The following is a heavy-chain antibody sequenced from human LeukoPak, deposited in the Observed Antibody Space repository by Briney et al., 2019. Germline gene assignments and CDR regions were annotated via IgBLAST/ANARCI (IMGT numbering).Heavy chain of an antibody. CDR3: VLQPEYQMLWAS. CDR1: GYTFTPYN. CDR2: INPNSGGT. D-gene: IGHD2-2*01. V-gene: IGHV1-2*02. Sequence: ASVKVSCKGSGYTFTPYNIHWVRQAPGQGLEWVGWINPNSGGTNYAQKFQGRVTMTRDTSISTASMQLSRLRSDDTAVYYCVLQPEYQMLWASWGQGTLVTVSS. J-gene: IGHJ5*02.